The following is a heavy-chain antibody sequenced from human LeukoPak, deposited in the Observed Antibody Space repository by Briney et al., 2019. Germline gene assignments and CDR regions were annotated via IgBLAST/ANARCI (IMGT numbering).Heavy chain of an antibody. CDR1: GYTFTSYY. CDR3: AKDSSVYYYDSRSLDY. J-gene: IGHJ4*02. CDR2: INPSGGST. D-gene: IGHD3-22*01. V-gene: IGHV1-46*01. Sequence: ASVKVSCKASGYTFTSYYMHWVRQAPGQGLEWMGIINPSGGSTSYAQKFQGRVTMTRDTSTSTVYMELSSLRSEDTAVYYCAKDSSVYYYDSRSLDYWGQGTLVTVSS.